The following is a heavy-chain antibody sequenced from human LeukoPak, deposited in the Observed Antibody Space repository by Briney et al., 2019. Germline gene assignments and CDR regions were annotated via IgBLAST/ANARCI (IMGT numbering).Heavy chain of an antibody. J-gene: IGHJ5*02. CDR1: GGSISNSTYY. Sequence: SETLSLTCTVSGGSISNSTYYWGWIRQPPGKGLEWVGTIYYSGNTYYHPSLKSRVIISVDTSKNQFSLKLSSVTAADTAVYYCARGDIVVVPAVKAHWFDPWGQGTLVTVSS. CDR2: IYYSGNT. V-gene: IGHV4-39*01. CDR3: ARGDIVVVPAVKAHWFDP. D-gene: IGHD2-2*01.